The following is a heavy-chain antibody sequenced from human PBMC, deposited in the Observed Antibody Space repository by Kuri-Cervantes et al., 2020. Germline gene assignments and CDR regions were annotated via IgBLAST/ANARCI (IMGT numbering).Heavy chain of an antibody. V-gene: IGHV3-74*01. Sequence: GGSLRLSCAASGFIFNNYWMHWVRQAPGKGLVWVSRINSDGSSTSYADSVKGRFTISRDNAKNTLYLQMNSLRAEDTAVYYCARDRGSSWYGLGYFDLWGRGTLVTVSS. D-gene: IGHD6-13*01. CDR2: INSDGSST. CDR1: GFIFNNYW. J-gene: IGHJ2*01. CDR3: ARDRGSSWYGLGYFDL.